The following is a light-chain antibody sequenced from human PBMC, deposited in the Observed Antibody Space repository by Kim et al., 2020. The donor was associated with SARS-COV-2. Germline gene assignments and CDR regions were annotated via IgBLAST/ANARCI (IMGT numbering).Light chain of an antibody. V-gene: IGLV3-21*04. J-gene: IGLJ1*01. CDR2: YDS. CDR1: NIGRKS. CDR3: QVWDRGSDPRPYV. Sequence: SYELTQPPSVSVTPGKTARISCGGDNIGRKSVHWYQQKSGQAPVLIIFYDSDRPSGIPERFSGSNSGNTATLNISGVEAGDEADYYCQVWDRGSDPRPYVFGTGTKVTVL.